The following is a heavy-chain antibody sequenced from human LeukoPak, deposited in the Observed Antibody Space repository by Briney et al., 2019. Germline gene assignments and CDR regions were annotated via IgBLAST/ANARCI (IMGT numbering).Heavy chain of an antibody. CDR3: SRAGAAAGLRRGAYYFDY. J-gene: IGHJ4*02. CDR2: IRRNVHGETI. V-gene: IGHV3-49*04. CDR1: GFTFSSYW. Sequence: GGSLRLSCAASGFTFSSYWMTWVRQAAGKGLEWVGFIRRNVHGETIEYAASVKGRFTISRDDSRSIAYLQMNSLKTEDTAVYYCSRAGAAAGLRRGAYYFDYWGQGTLVTVSS. D-gene: IGHD6-13*01.